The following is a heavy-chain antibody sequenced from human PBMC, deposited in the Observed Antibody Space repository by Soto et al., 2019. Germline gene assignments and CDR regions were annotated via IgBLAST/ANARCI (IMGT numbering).Heavy chain of an antibody. J-gene: IGHJ4*02. CDR3: ARLLWFGETYFDY. D-gene: IGHD3-10*01. CDR2: IYYSGST. CDR1: GGSISSSSYY. V-gene: IGHV4-39*01. Sequence: SETLSLTCTVSGGSISSSSYYWGWIRHPPGKGLEWIGSIYYSGSTYYNPSLKSRVTISVDTSKNQFSLKLSSVTAADTAVYYCARLLWFGETYFDYWGQGTLVTVSS.